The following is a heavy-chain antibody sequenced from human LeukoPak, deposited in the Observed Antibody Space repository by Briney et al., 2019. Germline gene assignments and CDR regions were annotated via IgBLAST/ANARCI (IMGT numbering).Heavy chain of an antibody. CDR1: GFTVSSNY. J-gene: IGHJ4*02. CDR3: ASGWLPTHFDY. D-gene: IGHD6-19*01. CDR2: IYSGGST. Sequence: GGSLRLSCAAPGFTVSSNYMSWVRQAPGKGLEWVSVIYSGGSTYYADSVKGRFTISRDNSKNTLYLQMNSLRAEDTAVYYCASGWLPTHFDYWGQGTLVTVSS. V-gene: IGHV3-53*01.